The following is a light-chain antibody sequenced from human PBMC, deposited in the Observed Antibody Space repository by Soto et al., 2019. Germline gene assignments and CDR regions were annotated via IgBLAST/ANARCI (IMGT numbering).Light chain of an antibody. V-gene: IGKV1-5*01. J-gene: IGKJ5*01. Sequence: PITLSTTLGDRVTLTSPASQSISSWLAWYQQKPGQAPKLLIRSASTLQRGVPSRFSGSGSRTEFTLTIADLQPDDFGTYYCQQSLTMPITFGHGRRLE. CDR3: QQSLTMPIT. CDR2: SAS. CDR1: QSISSW.